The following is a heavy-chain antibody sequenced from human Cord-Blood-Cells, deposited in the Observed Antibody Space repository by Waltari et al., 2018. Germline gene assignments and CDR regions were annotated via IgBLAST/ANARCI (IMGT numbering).Heavy chain of an antibody. J-gene: IGHJ2*01. D-gene: IGHD6-19*01. CDR1: GGSISSSSYY. CDR3: VKYSSGWYWYFDL. V-gene: IGHV4-39*01. Sequence: QLQLQESGPGLVKPSETLSLTCTVSGGSISSSSYYWGWIRQPPGKGLEWIGSIYYSGSTYYNPSLKSRVTISVDTSKNQFSLKLSSVTAADTAVYYCVKYSSGWYWYFDLWGRGTLVTVSS. CDR2: IYYSGST.